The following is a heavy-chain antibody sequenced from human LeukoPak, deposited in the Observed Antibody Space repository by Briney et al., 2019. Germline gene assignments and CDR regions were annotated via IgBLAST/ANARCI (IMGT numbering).Heavy chain of an antibody. V-gene: IGHV3-53*05. Sequence: GGSLRLSCAASGFTVSSNYMSWVRQAPGKGLEWVSLIYSGGSTSYADSVKGRFTFSRDNSKNTLYLQINSLRVEDTAVYYCATNVDTAMTRDFWGQGTLVTVSS. J-gene: IGHJ4*02. CDR1: GFTVSSNY. CDR3: ATNVDTAMTRDF. CDR2: IYSGGST. D-gene: IGHD5-18*01.